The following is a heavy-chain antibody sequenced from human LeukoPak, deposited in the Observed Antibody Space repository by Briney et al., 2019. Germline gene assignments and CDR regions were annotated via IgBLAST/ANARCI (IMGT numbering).Heavy chain of an antibody. V-gene: IGHV4-59*10. Sequence: SETLSLTCAVYGGSFSSYYWSWIRQPAGKGLEWIGRIYTSGSTNYNPSLKSRVTMSVDTSKNQFSLKLSSVTAADTAVYYCARSNLRFLVDWGQGTLVTVSS. CDR3: ARSNLRFLVD. J-gene: IGHJ4*02. CDR1: GGSFSSYY. CDR2: IYTSGST. D-gene: IGHD3-3*01.